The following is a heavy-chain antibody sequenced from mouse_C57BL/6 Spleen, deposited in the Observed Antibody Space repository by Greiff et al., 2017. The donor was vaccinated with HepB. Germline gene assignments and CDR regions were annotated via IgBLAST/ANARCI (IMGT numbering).Heavy chain of an antibody. CDR2: IWTGGGT. CDR3: ARNPHYYGSSYGYFDV. Sequence: VQLQESGPGLVAPSQSLSITCTVSGFSLTSYAISWVRQPPGKGLEWLGVIWTGGGTNYNSALKSRLSISKDNSKSQVFLKMNSLQTDDTARYYCARNPHYYGSSYGYFDVWGTGTTVTVSS. D-gene: IGHD1-1*01. J-gene: IGHJ1*03. CDR1: GFSLTSYA. V-gene: IGHV2-9-1*01.